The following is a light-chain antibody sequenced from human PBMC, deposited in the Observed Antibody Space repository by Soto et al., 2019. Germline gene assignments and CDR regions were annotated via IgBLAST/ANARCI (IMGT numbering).Light chain of an antibody. CDR1: QSVSIY. J-gene: IGKJ1*01. CDR2: GAS. Sequence: EILMTQSPATLSLSPGERATLSCRASQSVSIYLAWYQQKPGQAPRLLIYGASSRATGIPDRFSGSGSGTDFTLTISRLEPEDFAVYYCQQYGSSPQTFGQGTKVDIK. V-gene: IGKV3-20*01. CDR3: QQYGSSPQT.